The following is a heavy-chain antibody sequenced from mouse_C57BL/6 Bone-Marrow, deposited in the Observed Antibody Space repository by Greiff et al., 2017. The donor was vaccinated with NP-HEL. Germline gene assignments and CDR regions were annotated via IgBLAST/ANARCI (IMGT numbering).Heavy chain of an antibody. CDR1: GYTFTSYW. D-gene: IGHD1-1*01. CDR2: IDPSDSYT. V-gene: IGHV1-50*01. J-gene: IGHJ1*03. CDR3: ARGDITTVAPSYWYFEV. Sequence: VKLQQPGAELVKPGASVKLSCKASGYTFTSYWMQWVKQRPGQGLEWIGEIDPSDSYTNYNQKFKGKATLTVDTSSSTAYMQLSSLTSEDSAVYYCARGDITTVAPSYWYFEVWGTGTTVTVSS.